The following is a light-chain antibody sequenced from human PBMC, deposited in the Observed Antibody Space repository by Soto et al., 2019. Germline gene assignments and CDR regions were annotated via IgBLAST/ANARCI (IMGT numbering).Light chain of an antibody. Sequence: QSVLTQPPSVSGSPGQSVTISCTGTSSDVGKYDRVSWYQQPPGTAPKLIIYEVTNRPSGVPARFSGSTSGNTASLTISGLQAEDEADYYCSSYTSTSRYVFGAGTKVTVL. V-gene: IGLV2-18*02. CDR1: SSDVGKYDR. CDR3: SSYTSTSRYV. J-gene: IGLJ1*01. CDR2: EVT.